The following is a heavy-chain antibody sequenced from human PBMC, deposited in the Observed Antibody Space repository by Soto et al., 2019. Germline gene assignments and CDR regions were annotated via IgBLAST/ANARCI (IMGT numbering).Heavy chain of an antibody. D-gene: IGHD3-22*01. J-gene: IGHJ6*02. CDR2: ISSSSSYR. Sequence: EVQLVESGGGLVKPGGSLRLSCAASGFTFSTYTMNWVRQAPGKGLEWVSSISSSSSYRYYTDSVKGRFTISRDNAKNSLYLQMNSLRAEDTAVYYCARVVDYYDPYYVYGMDVWGQGTTVTVSS. CDR3: ARVVDYYDPYYVYGMDV. V-gene: IGHV3-21*01. CDR1: GFTFSTYT.